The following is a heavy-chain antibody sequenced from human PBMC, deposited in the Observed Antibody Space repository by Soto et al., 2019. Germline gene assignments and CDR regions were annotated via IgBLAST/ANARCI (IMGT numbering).Heavy chain of an antibody. Sequence: PSETLSLTCTVSGGSISSGGYYWSWIRQHPGKGLEWIGYIYYSGSTYYNPSLKSRVTISVDTSKNQFSLKLSSVTAADTAVYYCARARRVYCSSTSCYGGSFDYWGQGTLVTVSS. J-gene: IGHJ4*02. V-gene: IGHV4-31*03. CDR2: IYYSGST. D-gene: IGHD2-2*01. CDR3: ARARRVYCSSTSCYGGSFDY. CDR1: GGSISSGGYY.